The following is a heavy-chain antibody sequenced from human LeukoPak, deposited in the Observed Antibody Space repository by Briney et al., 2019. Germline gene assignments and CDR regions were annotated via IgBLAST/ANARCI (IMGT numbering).Heavy chain of an antibody. CDR1: GYTFTSYG. CDR2: ISAYNGNT. CDR3: ARDDLAAAGAYYYYGMDV. D-gene: IGHD6-13*01. Sequence: ASVKVSCKASGYTFTSYGISWVRQAPGQGLEWRGWISAYNGNTNYAQKLQGRVTMTTDTSTSTAYMELRSLRSDDTAVYYCARDDLAAAGAYYYYGMDVWGKGTTVTVSS. V-gene: IGHV1-18*04. J-gene: IGHJ6*04.